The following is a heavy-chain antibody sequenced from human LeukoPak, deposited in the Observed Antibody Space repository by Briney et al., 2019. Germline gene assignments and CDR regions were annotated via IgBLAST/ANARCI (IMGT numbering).Heavy chain of an antibody. Sequence: PSETLSLTCTVSGYSISSGYHGGWIRQPPGKGLEWIGRIYHRGNTYYSPSLQSRVTISVDTSKNQSSLKMSSVTATDTAVYYCARVPYYYGSGSYYTGGYYYYYYYYMDVWGKGTTVTISS. CDR2: IYHRGNT. V-gene: IGHV4-38-2*02. J-gene: IGHJ6*03. D-gene: IGHD3-10*01. CDR3: ARVPYYYGSGSYYTGGYYYYYYYYMDV. CDR1: GYSISSGYH.